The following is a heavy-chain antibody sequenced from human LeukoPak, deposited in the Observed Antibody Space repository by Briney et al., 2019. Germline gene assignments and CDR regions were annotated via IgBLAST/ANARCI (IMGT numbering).Heavy chain of an antibody. CDR2: IWYDGSNK. J-gene: IGHJ4*02. V-gene: IGHV3-33*01. CDR1: GFTFSSYG. D-gene: IGHD1-1*01. Sequence: GRSLRLSCGASGFTFSSYGMHWVRQAPGKGLEWVAVIWYDGSNKYYADSVKGQFTISRDNSKNTLYLQMNSLRAEDTAVYYCARDLRLENEIGYWGQGTLVTVSS. CDR3: ARDLRLENEIGY.